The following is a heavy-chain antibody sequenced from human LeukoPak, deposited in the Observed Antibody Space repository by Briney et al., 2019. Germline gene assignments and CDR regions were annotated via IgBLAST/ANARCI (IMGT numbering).Heavy chain of an antibody. CDR3: VRDYCGGDCYPFDY. J-gene: IGHJ4*02. D-gene: IGHD2-21*02. V-gene: IGHV3-20*04. CDR2: INWNGGST. Sequence: GGSLRLSCAVSGFTFGDYGMSWVRQAPGKGLEWVSGINWNGGSTGYADSVKGRFTISRDNAKKSLYLKMNSLRGEATAFYYCVRDYCGGDCYPFDYWGQGTLVTVSS. CDR1: GFTFGDYG.